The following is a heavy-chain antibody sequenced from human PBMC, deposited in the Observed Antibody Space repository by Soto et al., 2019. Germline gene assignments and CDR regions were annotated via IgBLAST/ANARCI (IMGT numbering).Heavy chain of an antibody. CDR3: ARAHYGDYGYGMDV. D-gene: IGHD4-17*01. CDR2: IYYGGST. CDR1: GSSLSGHY. V-gene: IGHV4-59*11. Sequence: SETLSLTCTVSGSSLSGHYWSWMRQPPGKGLECIGYIYYGGSTNYNPSLKSRVTISVDTSKNQFSLKLSSVTAADTAVYYCARAHYGDYGYGMDVWGQGTTVTVSS. J-gene: IGHJ6*02.